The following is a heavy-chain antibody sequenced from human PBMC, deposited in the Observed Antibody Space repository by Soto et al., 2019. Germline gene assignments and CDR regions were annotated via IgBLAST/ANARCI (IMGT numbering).Heavy chain of an antibody. Sequence: PGGSLRLSCAASGFTFSSYGMHWVRQAPGKGLEWVAVISYDGTNNYYTESVKGRFTISRDNSKNTLYLQMNSLRAEDTAVYYCAFGDRYCSGGSCYDYWGQGTLVTVSS. V-gene: IGHV3-30*03. D-gene: IGHD2-15*01. CDR3: AFGDRYCSGGSCYDY. CDR2: ISYDGTNN. CDR1: GFTFSSYG. J-gene: IGHJ4*02.